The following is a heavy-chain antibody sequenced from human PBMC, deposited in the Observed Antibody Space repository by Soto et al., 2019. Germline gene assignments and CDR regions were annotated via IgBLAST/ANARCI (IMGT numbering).Heavy chain of an antibody. Sequence: QVQLQESGPGLVKPSQTLSLTCTVSNGSISSGGYYWSWVRQHPGKGLEWIGYIFFTGSTYYNPSIKTRVTMSVDTSKNQFSRKLTSVTAADTAVYYGARDTVYYHRSGFVRAPFDIWGQGTLVTVSS. V-gene: IGHV4-31*03. CDR2: IFFTGST. D-gene: IGHD3-22*01. J-gene: IGHJ3*02. CDR1: NGSISSGGYY. CDR3: ARDTVYYHRSGFVRAPFDI.